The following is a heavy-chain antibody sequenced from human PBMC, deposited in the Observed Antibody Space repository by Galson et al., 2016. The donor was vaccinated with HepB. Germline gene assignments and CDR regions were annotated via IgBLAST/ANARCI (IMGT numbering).Heavy chain of an antibody. CDR2: IYHSGST. CDR1: GGSISSSNR. CDR3: ARGGSRIEASGAFEY. V-gene: IGHV4-4*02. J-gene: IGHJ4*02. Sequence: SETLSLTCAVSGGSISSSNRWNWVRQPPGKGLEWIGDIYHSGSTNYNPSPKSRVTISVDKANNHVPLMLSSVTAADTAVYYCARGGSRIEASGAFEYWGQGTLVTVSS. D-gene: IGHD6-13*01.